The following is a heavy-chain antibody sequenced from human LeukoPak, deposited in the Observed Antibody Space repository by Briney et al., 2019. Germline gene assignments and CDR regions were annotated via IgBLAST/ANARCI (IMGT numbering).Heavy chain of an antibody. V-gene: IGHV3-33*01. J-gene: IGHJ4*02. CDR2: IWYDGSNR. Sequence: GRSLRLSCAASGFAFSSYGMHWVRQAPGKGLEWVAVIWYDGSNRYYADSVKGRFTISRDNSKNTLYLQMNSLRAEDTAVYYCARDQDGFDYWGQGTLVTVSP. CDR3: ARDQDGFDY. CDR1: GFAFSSYG.